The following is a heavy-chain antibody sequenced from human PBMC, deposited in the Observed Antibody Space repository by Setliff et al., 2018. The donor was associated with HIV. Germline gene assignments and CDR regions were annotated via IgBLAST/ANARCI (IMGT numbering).Heavy chain of an antibody. Sequence: SETLSLTCTVSGGSSSSHYWSWIRQPPGQGLEWIGYVHYSGTTNYNPSLKSRVTISVDASNNQFSLELRSMTAADTAVYYCARARSLITVRRSFDYWGQGTLVTVSS. CDR3: ARARSLITVRRSFDY. D-gene: IGHD6-6*01. CDR2: VHYSGTT. V-gene: IGHV4-59*11. CDR1: GGSSSSHY. J-gene: IGHJ4*02.